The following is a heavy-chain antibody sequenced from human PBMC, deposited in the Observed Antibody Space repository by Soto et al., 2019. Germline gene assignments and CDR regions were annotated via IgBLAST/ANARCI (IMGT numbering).Heavy chain of an antibody. Sequence: GGSLRHSCGASGFTFSDYYMSWIRQAPGKGLEWVSYISSSSSYTNYADSVKGRFTISRDNAKNSLYLQMNSLRAEDTAAYYCARDRRIAGLDYWGQGTLVTVSS. CDR3: ARDRRIAGLDY. V-gene: IGHV3-11*05. CDR1: GFTFSDYY. CDR2: ISSSSSYT. J-gene: IGHJ4*02. D-gene: IGHD6-6*01.